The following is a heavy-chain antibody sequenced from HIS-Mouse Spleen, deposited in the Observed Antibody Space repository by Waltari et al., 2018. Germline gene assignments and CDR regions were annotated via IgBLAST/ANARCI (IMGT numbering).Heavy chain of an antibody. CDR2: IYSGGST. Sequence: EVQLVESGGGLIQPGGSLRPSCAASGFTFRSNYMSWVRQAPGKGLELVSVIYSGGSTYYADSVKGRFTISRDNSKNTLYLQMNSLRAEDTAVYYCAREARLGNFDYWGQGTLVTVSS. D-gene: IGHD3-16*01. CDR3: AREARLGNFDY. J-gene: IGHJ4*02. CDR1: GFTFRSNY. V-gene: IGHV3-53*01.